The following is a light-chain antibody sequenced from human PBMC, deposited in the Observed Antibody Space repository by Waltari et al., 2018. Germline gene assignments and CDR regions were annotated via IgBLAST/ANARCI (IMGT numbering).Light chain of an antibody. CDR3: QQSYSTPKT. CDR2: DAS. Sequence: DIQMTQSPSSLSASVGDTVTITCRASRSISNFLNWYQQKPGKAPNLLSYDASSLQSGVPSRFSGSGSGTDFALTITSLQPEDFATYYCQQSYSTPKTFGQGTKVEIK. J-gene: IGKJ1*01. V-gene: IGKV1-39*01. CDR1: RSISNF.